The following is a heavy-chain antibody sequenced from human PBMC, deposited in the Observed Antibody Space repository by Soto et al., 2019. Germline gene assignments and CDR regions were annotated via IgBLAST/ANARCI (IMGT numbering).Heavy chain of an antibody. Sequence: SQTLSLTCAISGDSVSSNSAAWNWIRQSPSRGLEWLGRTYYRSKWYNDYGVSVKSRITINPDTSKNQFSLQLNSVTPEDTAVYYCASARSTGGSTWYFDYWAQETLVTFPS. J-gene: IGHJ4*02. V-gene: IGHV6-1*01. CDR2: TYYRSKWYN. CDR3: ASARSTGGSTWYFDY. CDR1: GDSVSSNSAA. D-gene: IGHD6-13*01.